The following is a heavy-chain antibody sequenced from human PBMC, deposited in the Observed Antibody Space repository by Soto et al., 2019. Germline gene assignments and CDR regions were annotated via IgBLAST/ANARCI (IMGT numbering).Heavy chain of an antibody. V-gene: IGHV4-31*03. CDR2: IYYSGST. Sequence: SETLSLTCTVSGGSISSGGYYWSWIRQHPGKGLEWIGYIYYSGSTYYNPSLKSRVTISVDTSKNQFSLKLSSVTAADTAVYYCAREGTSWVQSPPHYYRMDVWGQGTPVTVSS. D-gene: IGHD1-1*01. CDR3: AREGTSWVQSPPHYYRMDV. CDR1: GGSISSGGYY. J-gene: IGHJ6*02.